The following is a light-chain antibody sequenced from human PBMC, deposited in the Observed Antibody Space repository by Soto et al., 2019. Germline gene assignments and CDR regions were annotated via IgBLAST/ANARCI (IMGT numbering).Light chain of an antibody. V-gene: IGKV1-8*01. CDR3: QQYGSSPQT. J-gene: IGKJ2*01. CDR2: AAS. Sequence: AIRMTQSPSSLSASTGDRVTITCRASQGISSYLAWYQQKPGKAPKLLIYAASTLQSGVPSRFSGSGSGTDFTLTISCLQSEDFATYYCQQYGSSPQTFGQGTKLEIK. CDR1: QGISSY.